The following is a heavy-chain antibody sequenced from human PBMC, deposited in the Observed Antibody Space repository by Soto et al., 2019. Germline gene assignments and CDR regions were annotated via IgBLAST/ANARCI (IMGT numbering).Heavy chain of an antibody. J-gene: IGHJ5*02. D-gene: IGHD6-13*01. CDR3: ARGPIAAAGTVADMKLMNGFDP. Sequence: QVQLVQSGAEVKKPGASVKVSCKASGYTFTSYGISWVRQAPGQGLEWMGWISAYNGNTNYAQKLQGRVTMTTDTATSTAYMELRSLRSDDTAVYYCARGPIAAAGTVADMKLMNGFDPWGQGTLVTVSS. CDR1: GYTFTSYG. CDR2: ISAYNGNT. V-gene: IGHV1-18*01.